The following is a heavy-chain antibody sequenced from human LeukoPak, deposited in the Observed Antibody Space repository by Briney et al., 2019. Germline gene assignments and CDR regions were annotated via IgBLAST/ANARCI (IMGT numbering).Heavy chain of an antibody. V-gene: IGHV4-61*02. Sequence: SQTLSLTCTVSGGSISSGGYYWSWIRQPAGKGLEWIGRIYTSGSTNYNPSLKSRVTISVDTSKNQFSLNLTSVTAADTAVYYCARFTPQGYGWGGYNRFDPWGQGTLVTVSS. CDR2: IYTSGST. CDR3: ARFTPQGYGWGGYNRFDP. J-gene: IGHJ5*02. D-gene: IGHD3-16*01. CDR1: GGSISSGGYY.